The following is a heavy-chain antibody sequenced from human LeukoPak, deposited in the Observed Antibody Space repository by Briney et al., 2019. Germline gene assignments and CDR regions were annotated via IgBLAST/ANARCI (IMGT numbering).Heavy chain of an antibody. CDR3: ARGFTMVRGVGMDV. Sequence: PSETLSLTCAVYGGSFSGYYWSWIRQPPGKGLEWIWEINHSGSTNYNPSLKSRVTISVDTSKNQFSLKLSSVTAADTAVYYCARGFTMVRGVGMDVWGQGTTVTVSS. J-gene: IGHJ6*02. CDR2: INHSGST. CDR1: GGSFSGYY. D-gene: IGHD3-10*01. V-gene: IGHV4-34*01.